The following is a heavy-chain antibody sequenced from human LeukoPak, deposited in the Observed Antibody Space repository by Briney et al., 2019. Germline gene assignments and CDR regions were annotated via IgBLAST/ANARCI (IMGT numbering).Heavy chain of an antibody. J-gene: IGHJ4*02. D-gene: IGHD3-10*01. Sequence: SETLSLTCAVSGVSISSYYWSWIRQPPGRGLEWIGYIYYSGSTNYNPSLKSRVTISVDTSKNQFSLKLSSVTAADTAIYYCARVKYGVRGVQLDYWGQGTLVTVSS. CDR2: IYYSGST. CDR1: GVSISSYY. V-gene: IGHV4-59*01. CDR3: ARVKYGVRGVQLDY.